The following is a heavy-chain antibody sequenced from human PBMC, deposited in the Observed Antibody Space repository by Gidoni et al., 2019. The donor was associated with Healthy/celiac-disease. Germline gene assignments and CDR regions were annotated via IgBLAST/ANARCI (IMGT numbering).Heavy chain of an antibody. CDR3: ARGSGGDSYDYYFDY. J-gene: IGHJ4*02. V-gene: IGHV4-34*01. CDR2: INHSGST. Sequence: QVQLQQWGAGLLKPSETLSLTCAVYGGSFSGYSWGWIRQPPGTGLEWIGEINHSGSTNYNPSLKSRGTISVDTSKNQFSLKLSSVTAADTAGYYCARGSGGDSYDYYFDYWGQGTLVTVSS. CDR1: GGSFSGYS. D-gene: IGHD5-18*01.